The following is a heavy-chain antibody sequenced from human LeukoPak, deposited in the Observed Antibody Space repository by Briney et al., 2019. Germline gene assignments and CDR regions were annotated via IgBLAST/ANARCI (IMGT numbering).Heavy chain of an antibody. J-gene: IGHJ6*02. Sequence: ASVKFSCKASGYTFTGYYMHWVRQAPGQGLEWMGWINPNSGGTNYAQKFQGWVTMTRDTSISTAYMELSRLRSDDTAVYYCARGGGNDYVWGSYRPSGYYYYGMDVWGQGTTVTVSS. CDR2: INPNSGGT. CDR1: GYTFTGYY. D-gene: IGHD3-16*02. CDR3: ARGGGNDYVWGSYRPSGYYYYGMDV. V-gene: IGHV1-2*04.